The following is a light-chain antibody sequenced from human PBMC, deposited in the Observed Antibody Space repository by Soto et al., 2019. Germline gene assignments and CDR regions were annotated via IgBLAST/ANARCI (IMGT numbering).Light chain of an antibody. CDR2: GAS. Sequence: ELVLTQSPGTLSLSPGERATLSCRASQSVSSSLAWYQQKPGQAPRLHIYGASSRATGIPARFSGGGSGTDFTLTISRLEPEDFAVYYCQQRSNWITFGQGTRLRL. CDR1: QSVSSS. V-gene: IGKV3D-20*02. CDR3: QQRSNWIT. J-gene: IGKJ5*01.